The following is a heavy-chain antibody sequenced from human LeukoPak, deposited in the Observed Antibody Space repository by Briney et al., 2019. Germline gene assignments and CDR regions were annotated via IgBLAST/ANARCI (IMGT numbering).Heavy chain of an antibody. J-gene: IGHJ6*02. D-gene: IGHD5-18*01. CDR2: IYYSGST. V-gene: IGHV4-59*01. CDR1: GGSINSYY. CDR3: ARELDTVMVADYYGMDV. Sequence: PSETLSLTCTVSGGSINSYYWSWIRQPPGKGLEWIGYIYYSGSTNYNPSLKSRVTISVDTSKSQFSLKLSSVTAADTAVYYCARELDTVMVADYYGMDVWGQGTTVTVSS.